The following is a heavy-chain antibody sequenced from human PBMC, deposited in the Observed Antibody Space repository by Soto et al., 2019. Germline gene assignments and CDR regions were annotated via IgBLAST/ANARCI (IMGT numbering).Heavy chain of an antibody. CDR1: GGSISSGGYY. D-gene: IGHD5-12*01. J-gene: IGHJ6*02. CDR3: ARVSGYSGYDRVGYYYYGMDV. V-gene: IGHV4-31*03. CDR2: IYYSGST. Sequence: KPSETLSLTCTVSGGSISSGGYYWSWIRQHPGKGLEWIGYIYYSGSTYYNPSLKSRVTISVDTSKNQFSLKLSSVTAADTAVYYCARVSGYSGYDRVGYYYYGMDVWGQGTTVTVSS.